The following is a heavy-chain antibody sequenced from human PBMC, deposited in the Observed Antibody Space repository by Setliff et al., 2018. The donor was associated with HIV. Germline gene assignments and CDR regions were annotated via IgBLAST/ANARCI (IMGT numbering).Heavy chain of an antibody. CDR3: AKGAGFYGDYTFDH. J-gene: IGHJ4*02. CDR1: GPSINIHY. V-gene: IGHV4-59*11. D-gene: IGHD4-17*01. CDR2: IYSTGST. Sequence: SETLSLTCTVSGPSINIHYWSWIRQSPGKGFEWIGYIYSTGSTNYNPSLQSRVTISVVASRNQFSLKVTSVTAADTAVYYCAKGAGFYGDYTFDHWGQGRQVTVSS.